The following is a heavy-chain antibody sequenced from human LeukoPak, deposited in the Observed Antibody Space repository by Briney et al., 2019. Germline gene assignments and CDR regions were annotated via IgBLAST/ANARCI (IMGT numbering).Heavy chain of an antibody. D-gene: IGHD3-10*01. V-gene: IGHV4-59*08. CDR3: ARLIFLHGSPFFDY. J-gene: IGHJ4*02. Sequence: PSETLSLTCTVSGGSISSYYWNWIGQPPGRGLGWIGYIFYSGSTSYNSSLTRRVTISLDTSKNQFSLKLSSVTAADTAVYFCARLIFLHGSPFFDYWGQGLLVTVSS. CDR2: IFYSGST. CDR1: GGSISSYY.